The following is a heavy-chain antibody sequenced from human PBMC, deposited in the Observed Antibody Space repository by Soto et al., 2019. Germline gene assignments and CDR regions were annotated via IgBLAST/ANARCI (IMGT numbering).Heavy chain of an antibody. Sequence: PSETMSLTCTVSGGSIYSYYWSWIRQPPGKGPEWIGYIYYSGSTNYNPSLKSRVTISVDTSKNQFSLKLSSVTAADTAVYYCARDSSGYDYDYWGQGTLVTVSS. CDR3: ARDSSGYDYDY. CDR2: IYYSGST. J-gene: IGHJ4*02. V-gene: IGHV4-59*01. CDR1: GGSIYSYY. D-gene: IGHD5-12*01.